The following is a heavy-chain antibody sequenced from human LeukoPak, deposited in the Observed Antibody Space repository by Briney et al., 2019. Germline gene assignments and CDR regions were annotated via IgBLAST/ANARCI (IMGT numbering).Heavy chain of an antibody. Sequence: SETLSLTCTVSGGSISNYYWTWIRQPPGRGLEWIGYIYYSGSTNYNPSLKSRVTISVDTSKNQFSLKLSSVTAADTAVYYCARDGDHYYMDVWGKGTTVTVSS. CDR3: ARDGDHYYMDV. CDR1: GGSISNYY. CDR2: IYYSGST. D-gene: IGHD2-21*01. V-gene: IGHV4-59*01. J-gene: IGHJ6*03.